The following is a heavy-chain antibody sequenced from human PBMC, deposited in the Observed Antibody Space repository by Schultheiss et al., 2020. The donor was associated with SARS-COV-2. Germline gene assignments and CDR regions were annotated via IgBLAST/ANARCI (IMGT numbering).Heavy chain of an antibody. CDR2: IYHSGSS. V-gene: IGHV4-30-2*01. Sequence: SETLSLTCTVSGGSISSYSWSWIRQPPGKGLEWIGYIYHSGSSYYNPSLKSRVTISVDRSKNQFSLKLSSVTAADTAVYYCARGGADAFDIWGQGTMVTVSS. D-gene: IGHD3-16*01. CDR3: ARGGADAFDI. CDR1: GGSISSYS. J-gene: IGHJ3*02.